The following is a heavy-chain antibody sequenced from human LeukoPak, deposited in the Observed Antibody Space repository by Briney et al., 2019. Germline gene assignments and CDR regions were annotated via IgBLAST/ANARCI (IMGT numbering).Heavy chain of an antibody. CDR3: ARDQKSGIPGGYYYYYMDV. V-gene: IGHV3-20*04. D-gene: IGHD3-3*01. CDR2: INWNGGST. CDR1: GFTFDDYG. Sequence: GGSLRLSCAAPGFTFDDYGMSWVRQAPGKGLEWVSGINWNGGSTGYADSVKGRFTISRDNAKNSLYLQMNSLRAEDTALYYCARDQKSGIPGGYYYYYMDVWGKGTTVTVSS. J-gene: IGHJ6*03.